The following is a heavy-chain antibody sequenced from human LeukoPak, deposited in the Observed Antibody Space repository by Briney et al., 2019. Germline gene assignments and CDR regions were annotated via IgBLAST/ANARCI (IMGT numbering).Heavy chain of an antibody. V-gene: IGHV3-30*18. CDR2: ISYDGSNK. CDR3: AKLLSGTEPNYFDY. Sequence: PGRSLRLSCAASGFTFSSYGMHWVRQAPGKGLEWVAVISYDGSNKYYADSVKGRFTISRDNSKNTLYLQMNSLRAEDTAVYHCAKLLSGTEPNYFDYWGQGTLVTVSS. J-gene: IGHJ4*02. CDR1: GFTFSSYG. D-gene: IGHD1-1*01.